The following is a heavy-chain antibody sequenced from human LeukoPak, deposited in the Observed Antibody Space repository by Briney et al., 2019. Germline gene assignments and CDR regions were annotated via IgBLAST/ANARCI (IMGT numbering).Heavy chain of an antibody. CDR3: ARMHAGDFDY. D-gene: IGHD3-10*01. CDR2: IYYSGST. CDR1: GGSISSYY. Sequence: SETLSLTCTVPGGSISSYYWSWIRQPPGKGLEWIGYIYYSGSTNYNPSLKSRVTISVVTSKNQFSLKLSSVTAADTAVYYCARMHAGDFDYWGQGTLVTVSS. V-gene: IGHV4-59*01. J-gene: IGHJ4*02.